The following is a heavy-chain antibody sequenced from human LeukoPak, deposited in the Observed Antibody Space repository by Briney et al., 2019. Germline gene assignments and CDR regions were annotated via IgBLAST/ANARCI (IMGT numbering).Heavy chain of an antibody. CDR2: IYYSGST. D-gene: IGHD3-10*01. Sequence: KPSETLSLTCTVSGGSISSSSYYWGWIRQPPGKGLEWIGSIYYSGSTYYNPSLKSRVTISVDTSKNQFSLKLSSVTAADTAVYYCASVRRGFGESSKYYSYYYMDVWGNGTTVPIS. CDR1: GGSISSSSYY. J-gene: IGHJ6*03. V-gene: IGHV4-39*01. CDR3: ASVRRGFGESSKYYSYYYMDV.